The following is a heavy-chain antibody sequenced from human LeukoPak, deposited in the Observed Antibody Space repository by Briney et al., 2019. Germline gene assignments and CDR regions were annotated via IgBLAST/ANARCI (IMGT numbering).Heavy chain of an antibody. Sequence: SVRVSCKASGGTFSSYAISWVRQAPGQGLEWMGGIIPIFGTANYAQKFQGRVTITADESTSTAYMELSSLRSEDTAVYYCARLKDGDPYFDYWGQGTLVTVSS. CDR3: ARLKDGDPYFDY. J-gene: IGHJ4*02. D-gene: IGHD4-17*01. CDR2: IIPIFGTA. CDR1: GGTFSSYA. V-gene: IGHV1-69*13.